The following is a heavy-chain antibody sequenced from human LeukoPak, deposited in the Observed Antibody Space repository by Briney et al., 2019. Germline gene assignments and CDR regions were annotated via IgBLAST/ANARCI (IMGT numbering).Heavy chain of an antibody. D-gene: IGHD3-9*01. V-gene: IGHV4-34*01. J-gene: IGHJ4*02. CDR2: ISHTEGT. Sequence: SETLSLTCGVFGVSINDYYWSWIRQSPGKGLEWIGEISHTEGTRYNPSLESRVTMSIGTSENQLSLKLIFVTAADTAVYYCTRIRCGHSGSVCYNHWGLGTLVTVSS. CDR3: TRIRCGHSGSVCYNH. CDR1: GVSINDYY.